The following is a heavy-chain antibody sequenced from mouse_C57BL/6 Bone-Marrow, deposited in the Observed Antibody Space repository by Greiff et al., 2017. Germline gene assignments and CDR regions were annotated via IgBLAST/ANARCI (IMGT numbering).Heavy chain of an antibody. J-gene: IGHJ4*01. CDR1: GFTFSSYT. CDR3: ARHSAYYSNYGDAMDY. D-gene: IGHD2-5*01. Sequence: EVHLVESGGGLVKPGGSLKLSCAASGFTFSSYTMSWVRQTPEKRLEWVATISGGGGNTYYPDSVKGRFTISRDNAKNTLYLQMSSLRSEDTALYYCARHSAYYSNYGDAMDYWGQGTSVTVSS. V-gene: IGHV5-9*01. CDR2: ISGGGGNT.